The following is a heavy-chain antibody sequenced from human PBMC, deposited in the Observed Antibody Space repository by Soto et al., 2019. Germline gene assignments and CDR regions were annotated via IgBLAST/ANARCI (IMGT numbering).Heavy chain of an antibody. Sequence: ASVKVSCKASGYSFTSLDINWLRQTAGQGLEWMGWMQPSTGRTGYAQKFQGRVTMTRDTSINTAYMELTTLTSDDTAFYYCARGVSGGVDYWGQGTLVTVSS. D-gene: IGHD3-16*01. J-gene: IGHJ4*02. CDR3: ARGVSGGVDY. CDR2: MQPSTGRT. CDR1: GYSFTSLD. V-gene: IGHV1-8*01.